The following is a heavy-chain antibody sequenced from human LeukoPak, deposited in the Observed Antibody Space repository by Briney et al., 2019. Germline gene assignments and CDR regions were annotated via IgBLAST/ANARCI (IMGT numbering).Heavy chain of an antibody. J-gene: IGHJ6*03. Sequence: GRSLRLSCAASGFTFSSYAMHWVRQAPGKGLEWVAVISYDGSNKYYADSVKGRFTISRDNSKNTLYLQMNSLRAEDTAVYYCARGQRIVVVPAPLNMDVWGKGTTVTVSS. CDR1: GFTFSSYA. V-gene: IGHV3-30*11. CDR3: ARGQRIVVVPAPLNMDV. D-gene: IGHD2-2*01. CDR2: ISYDGSNK.